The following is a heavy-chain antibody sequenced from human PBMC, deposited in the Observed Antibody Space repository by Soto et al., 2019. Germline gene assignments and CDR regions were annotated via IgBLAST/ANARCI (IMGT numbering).Heavy chain of an antibody. CDR3: AKADPFYCTNGVCYGGNYYYGMDV. J-gene: IGHJ6*02. Sequence: ASVKVSCKASGYSFTDYHIHWVRQAPGQGLEWLGRINPKSGGTSTAQKFQGWVTMTTDTSISTASMELTRLTSDDTAIYYCAKADPFYCTNGVCYGGNYYYGMDVWGQGTTVTVSS. D-gene: IGHD2-8*01. CDR2: INPKSGGT. V-gene: IGHV1-2*04. CDR1: GYSFTDYH.